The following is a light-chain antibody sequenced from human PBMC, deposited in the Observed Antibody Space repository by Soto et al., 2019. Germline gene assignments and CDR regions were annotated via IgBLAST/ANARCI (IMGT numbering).Light chain of an antibody. J-gene: IGKJ1*01. CDR1: QSVNIY. CDR2: GAS. CDR3: QQYGSSPRT. V-gene: IGKV3-20*01. Sequence: TLSFSRGERATLSCGASQSVNIYLSWYQQKPGQAPRLLIYGASSRATGIPDRFSGSGSGTDFTLNISRLEPEDFAVYYCQQYGSSPRTFGQGTKVDIK.